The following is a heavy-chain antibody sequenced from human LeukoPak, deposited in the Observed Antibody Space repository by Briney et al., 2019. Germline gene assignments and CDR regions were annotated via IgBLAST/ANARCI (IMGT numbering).Heavy chain of an antibody. D-gene: IGHD3-22*01. CDR1: GFTYSSYS. J-gene: IGHJ6*02. V-gene: IGHV3-21*01. Sequence: GGSLRLSCAASGFTYSSYSMNWVRQAPGKGLEGVSSISSSSSYIYYADSVKGRYTISRDNAKNSLYLQMNSLRAEDTAVYYCARYSHYYDSSGLYYYGMDVWGQGTTVTVSS. CDR3: ARYSHYYDSSGLYYYGMDV. CDR2: ISSSSSYI.